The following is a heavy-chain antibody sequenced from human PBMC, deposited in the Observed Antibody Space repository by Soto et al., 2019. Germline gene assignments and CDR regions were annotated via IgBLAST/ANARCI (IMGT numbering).Heavy chain of an antibody. CDR2: ISAYNGNT. J-gene: IGHJ4*02. D-gene: IGHD3-10*01. Sequence: VGSVKVSCKASGYTFTTYGISWVRQAPGQGLEWMGWISAYNGNTNYAQNLQGRVTMTTDTSTSTAYMELRSLRSDDTAVYYCARFYASGSYPYDYWGQGTLVTVSS. CDR1: GYTFTTYG. V-gene: IGHV1-18*01. CDR3: ARFYASGSYPYDY.